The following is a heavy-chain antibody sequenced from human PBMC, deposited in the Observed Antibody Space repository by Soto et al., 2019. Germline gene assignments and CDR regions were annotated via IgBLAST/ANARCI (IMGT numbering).Heavy chain of an antibody. V-gene: IGHV4-59*01. D-gene: IGHD5-18*01. Sequence: QVQVQESGPGLVKPSETLSLTCTVSGGSISNYYWSWIRQSPGKGLEWIANIYHSGTTNYNLSLKGRVSISIDSSKNHVSLRLKSVTAADTAVYYCARGGYRTLAWFDPWGQGTLVTVSS. CDR2: IYHSGTT. J-gene: IGHJ5*02. CDR1: GGSISNYY. CDR3: ARGGYRTLAWFDP.